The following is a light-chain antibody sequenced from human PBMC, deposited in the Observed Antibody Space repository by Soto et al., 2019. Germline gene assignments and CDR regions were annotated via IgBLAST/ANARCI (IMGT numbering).Light chain of an antibody. V-gene: IGLV4-69*01. CDR2: LNSDGSH. Sequence: QAVVTQSPSASASLGASVKLTCTLSSGHSSYAIAWHQQQPEKGPRYLMKLNSDGSHSKGDGIPDRFSGSSSGAERYLTISRLQSEDEADYYCQTWGTGIQHAVFGGGTQLTVL. CDR1: SGHSSYA. J-gene: IGLJ7*01. CDR3: QTWGTGIQHAV.